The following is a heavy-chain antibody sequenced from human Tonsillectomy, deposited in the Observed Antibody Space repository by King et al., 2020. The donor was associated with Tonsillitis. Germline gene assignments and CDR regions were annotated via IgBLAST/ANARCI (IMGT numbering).Heavy chain of an antibody. Sequence: QLVQSGAEVKKPGSSVKVSCKASGGTFSSYTISWVRQAPGQGLEWMGGIIPIFDSANYAQKFQGRVTITADEATSTAYMELSSLRSEDTAVYYCARDGPTAAGTMVYWGQGTLLTVSS. CDR2: IIPIFDSA. J-gene: IGHJ4*02. CDR1: GGTFSSYT. D-gene: IGHD6-13*01. CDR3: ARDGPTAAGTMVY. V-gene: IGHV1-69*01.